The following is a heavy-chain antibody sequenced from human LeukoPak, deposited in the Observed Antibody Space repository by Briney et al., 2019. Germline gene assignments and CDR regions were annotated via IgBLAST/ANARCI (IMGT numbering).Heavy chain of an antibody. CDR3: ARRYYDFWSGYYIFDY. D-gene: IGHD3-3*01. J-gene: IGHJ4*02. CDR2: IYPGDSDT. Sequence: GESLQISCKGSGYSFTSYWIGWVRQMPGKGLEWMGIIYPGDSDTRYSPSFQGQVTISADKSISTAYLQWSSLKASDTAMYYCARRYYDFWSGYYIFDYWGQGTLVTVSS. V-gene: IGHV5-51*01. CDR1: GYSFTSYW.